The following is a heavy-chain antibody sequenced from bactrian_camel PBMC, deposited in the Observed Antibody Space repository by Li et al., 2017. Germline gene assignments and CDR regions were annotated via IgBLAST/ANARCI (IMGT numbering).Heavy chain of an antibody. J-gene: IGHJ6*01. CDR2: FYTGNGLP. D-gene: IGHD7*01. CDR1: KFLNC. CDR3: AARPGPCAWQSGAYMS. Sequence: HVQLVESGGGSVQAGESLRLSCVATKFLNCMAWFRQSPGQGREGVALFYTGNGLPVLADSVKGRFTISQDRSNNTLHLHMNSLKPEDTAMYYCAARPGPCAWQSGAYMSWGQGTQVTVS. V-gene: IGHV3S1*01.